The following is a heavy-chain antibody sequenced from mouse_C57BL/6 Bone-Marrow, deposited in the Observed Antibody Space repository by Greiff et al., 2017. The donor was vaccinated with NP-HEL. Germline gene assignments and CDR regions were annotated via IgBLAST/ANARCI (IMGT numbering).Heavy chain of an antibody. Sequence: QVQLQQPGAAPVRPGSSVKLYCKASCDTFTSYWKHWVKQRPIQGLEWIGNIDPSDSETPYNQKFKDKGTLTVDKSASTAYMQLSSLTSEDSAVYYCARSGYSDYWGQGTTLTVSS. D-gene: IGHD3-1*01. J-gene: IGHJ2*01. V-gene: IGHV1-52*01. CDR1: CDTFTSYW. CDR3: ARSGYSDY. CDR2: IDPSDSET.